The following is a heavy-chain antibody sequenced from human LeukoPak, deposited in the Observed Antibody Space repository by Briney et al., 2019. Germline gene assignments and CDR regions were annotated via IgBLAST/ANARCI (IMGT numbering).Heavy chain of an antibody. V-gene: IGHV3-20*04. D-gene: IGHD3-10*01. Sequence: GGSLRLSCAASGFTFGDYGMSWVRQVAGQGLEWVSGIDWNGASTGYADSVKGRFTISRDNAEKSLYLQMNSLRAEDTALYYCARGSTMVSDYWGQGTLVTVSS. CDR3: ARGSTMVSDY. J-gene: IGHJ4*02. CDR1: GFTFGDYG. CDR2: IDWNGAST.